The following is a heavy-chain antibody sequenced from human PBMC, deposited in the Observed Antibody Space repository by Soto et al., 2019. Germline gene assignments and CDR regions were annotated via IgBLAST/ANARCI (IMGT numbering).Heavy chain of an antibody. Sequence: EVHLLESGGGLVQPGGSLRLSCAASGFTFSSYAMSWVRQAPGKGLEWVSAISGSGGSTYYADSVKGRFTISRDNSKNTLYLQMNSLRAEDTAVYYCAKGHYYDSSGYYSHFDYWGQGTLVTVSS. V-gene: IGHV3-23*01. J-gene: IGHJ4*02. D-gene: IGHD3-22*01. CDR1: GFTFSSYA. CDR3: AKGHYYDSSGYYSHFDY. CDR2: ISGSGGST.